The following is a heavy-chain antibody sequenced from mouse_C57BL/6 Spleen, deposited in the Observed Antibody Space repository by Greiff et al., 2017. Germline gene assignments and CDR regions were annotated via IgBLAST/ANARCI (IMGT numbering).Heavy chain of an antibody. Sequence: QVQLQQSGPELVKPGASVKISCKASGYAFSSSWMNWVKQRPGKGLEWIGRIYPGDGDTNYNGKFKGKATLTADKSSSTAYMQLSSLTSEDSAVYFCARDHAYYSNVWYFDVWGTGTTVTVSS. CDR1: GYAFSSSW. J-gene: IGHJ1*03. CDR3: ARDHAYYSNVWYFDV. V-gene: IGHV1-82*01. D-gene: IGHD2-5*01. CDR2: IYPGDGDT.